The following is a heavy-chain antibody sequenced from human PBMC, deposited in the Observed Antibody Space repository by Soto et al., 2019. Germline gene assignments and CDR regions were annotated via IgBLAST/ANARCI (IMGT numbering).Heavy chain of an antibody. V-gene: IGHV2-5*02. D-gene: IGHD4-17*01. CDR1: GFSLSTTGVG. CDR3: VHPTPVTTGGDY. J-gene: IGHJ4*02. Sequence: QITLKESGPTLVKPTQTLTLTCTFSGFSLSTTGVGVGWIRQPPGKALDWLALIYWDDDKRYSPSLKSRLTTPKDTPKTQVVLKMPNMAPKDPPTYYCVHPTPVTTGGDYGGQGTLVTVSS. CDR2: IYWDDDK.